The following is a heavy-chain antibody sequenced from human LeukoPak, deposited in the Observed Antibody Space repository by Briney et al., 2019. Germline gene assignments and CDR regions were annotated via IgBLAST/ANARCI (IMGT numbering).Heavy chain of an antibody. D-gene: IGHD6-19*01. CDR3: AKDQYSSGWYPDY. V-gene: IGHV3-23*01. CDR2: ISHSGGST. Sequence: GGSLRLSCAASGFTFSSYGMSWVRQAPGKGLEWVSGISHSGGSTYYADSVKGRFTISRDNSKNTLYLQMNSLRAEDTAVYYCAKDQYSSGWYPDYWGQGTLVTVSS. CDR1: GFTFSSYG. J-gene: IGHJ4*02.